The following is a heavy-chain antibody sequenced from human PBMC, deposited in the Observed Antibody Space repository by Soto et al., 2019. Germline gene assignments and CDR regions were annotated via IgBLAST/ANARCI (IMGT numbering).Heavy chain of an antibody. CDR2: IYYSGST. CDR3: AIGQRGPFLGDAFDI. Sequence: SETLSLTCTVSGGSISSSSYYWGWIRQPPGKGLEWIGSIYYSGSTYYNPSLKSRVTISVDTSKNQFSLKLSSVTAADTAVYYCAIGQRGPFLGDAFDIWGQGTMVTVSS. CDR1: GGSISSSSYY. D-gene: IGHD6-25*01. J-gene: IGHJ3*02. V-gene: IGHV4-39*01.